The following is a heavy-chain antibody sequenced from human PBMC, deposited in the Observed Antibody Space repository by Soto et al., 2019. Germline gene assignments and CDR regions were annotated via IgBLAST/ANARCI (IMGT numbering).Heavy chain of an antibody. CDR2: LTWNGEVL. CDR3: VKDPESSGYLTHLDY. V-gene: IGHV3-9*01. CDR1: GFTFDDYA. Sequence: PGGSLRLSCVASGFTFDDYAIHWVRQTPGKGLEWVSGLTWNGEVLGYADSVKGRFTISRDNAKNSLYLEMNSLRPEDTALYYCVKDPESSGYLTHLDYWGQGTLVTVSS. D-gene: IGHD3-22*01. J-gene: IGHJ4*02.